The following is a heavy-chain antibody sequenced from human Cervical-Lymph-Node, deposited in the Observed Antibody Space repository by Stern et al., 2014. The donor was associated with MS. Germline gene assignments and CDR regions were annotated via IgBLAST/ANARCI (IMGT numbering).Heavy chain of an antibody. Sequence: QVQLQQWGAGLLKPSETLSLTCTVSDEPFSGYYWRWIRQSPGKGLEWIGQVYHPGVTNYNPSLGSRVPIYANTSKNQFSLPPRPVTAADTAVYFCAGRADFLGHWGQGTLVTVS. D-gene: IGHD3-3*01. V-gene: IGHV4-34*01. CDR2: VYHPGVT. J-gene: IGHJ5*02. CDR1: DEPFSGYY. CDR3: AGRADFLGH.